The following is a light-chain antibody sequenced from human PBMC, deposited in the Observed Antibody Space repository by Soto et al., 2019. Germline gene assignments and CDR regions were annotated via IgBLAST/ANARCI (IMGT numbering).Light chain of an antibody. CDR1: SSNIGTGYD. V-gene: IGLV1-40*01. Sequence: QSVLTQPPSVSGAPGQRVTICCTRSSSNIGTGYDVHWYQQLPGTAPKLLIYGNSNRPSGVPDRFSGSKSGTSASLAITGLQAEDEADYYCQSYDSNLSVVFGGGTKLTVL. CDR3: QSYDSNLSVV. J-gene: IGLJ2*01. CDR2: GNS.